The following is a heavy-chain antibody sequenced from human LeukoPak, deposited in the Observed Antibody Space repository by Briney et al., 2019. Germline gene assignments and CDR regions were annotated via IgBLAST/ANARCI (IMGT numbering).Heavy chain of an antibody. Sequence: GESLKISCKGSGYSFTSYWIGWVRQMPGKGLEWIGTIYPGDSDTRYSPSFQGQVTISADKSISTAYLQWSSLKASDTAMYYCARAPPYSSGWYQTPYYSDYWGQGTLVTVSS. CDR2: IYPGDSDT. D-gene: IGHD6-19*01. CDR1: GYSFTSYW. V-gene: IGHV5-51*01. J-gene: IGHJ4*02. CDR3: ARAPPYSSGWYQTPYYSDY.